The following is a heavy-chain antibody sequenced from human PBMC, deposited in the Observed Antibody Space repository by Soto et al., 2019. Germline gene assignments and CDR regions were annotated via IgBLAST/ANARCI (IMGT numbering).Heavy chain of an antibody. CDR3: ARVNYYGSGSRRARFDY. CDR1: GGSISSSNW. CDR2: IYHSGST. D-gene: IGHD3-10*01. J-gene: IGHJ4*02. Sequence: SDTLSLTCAVSGGSISSSNWWSWVRQPPGKGLEWIGEIYHSGSTNYNPSLKSRVTISVGKSKNQFSLKLSSVTAADTAVYYCARVNYYGSGSRRARFDYWGQGTLVTVSS. V-gene: IGHV4-4*02.